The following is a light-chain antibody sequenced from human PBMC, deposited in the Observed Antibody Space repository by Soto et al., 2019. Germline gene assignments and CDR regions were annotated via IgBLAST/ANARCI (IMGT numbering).Light chain of an antibody. J-gene: IGKJ2*01. CDR2: AAS. CDR1: QNILTF. Sequence: DIQMTQSPSSLSASVGDRVTITCRASQNILTFLNWYQQKSGKAPKLLIVAASSLETGVPSRFSDSGSGTEFSITITSLQPEDVATYYCQQSYRKPATFGQGTNLEIK. CDR3: QQSYRKPAT. V-gene: IGKV1-39*01.